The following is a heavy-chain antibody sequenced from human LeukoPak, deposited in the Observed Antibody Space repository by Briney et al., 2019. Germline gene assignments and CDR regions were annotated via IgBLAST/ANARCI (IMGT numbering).Heavy chain of an antibody. CDR3: AIRYGSGEKYYYYYYMDV. Sequence: ASVKVSCKASGYTFTSYDINWVRQATGQGLAWMGWMNPNSGNTGYALKFQGRVTMTRNTSISTAYMELSSLRSEDTAVYYCAIRYGSGEKYYYYYYMDVWGKGTTVTVSS. J-gene: IGHJ6*03. D-gene: IGHD3-10*01. CDR1: GYTFTSYD. V-gene: IGHV1-8*01. CDR2: MNPNSGNT.